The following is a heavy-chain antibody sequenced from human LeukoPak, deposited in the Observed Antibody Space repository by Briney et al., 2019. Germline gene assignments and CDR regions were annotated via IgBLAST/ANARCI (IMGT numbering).Heavy chain of an antibody. J-gene: IGHJ4*02. CDR3: ARGRGTNYYDSSGYYYFDY. V-gene: IGHV1-69*05. CDR2: IIPIFGTA. CDR1: GYTFTGYY. Sequence: ASVKVSCKASGYTFTGYYMHWVRQAPGQGLEWMGGIIPIFGTANYPQKFQGRVTITTDESTSTAYVELSSLRSEDTAVYYCARGRGTNYYDSSGYYYFDYWGQGTLVTVSS. D-gene: IGHD3-22*01.